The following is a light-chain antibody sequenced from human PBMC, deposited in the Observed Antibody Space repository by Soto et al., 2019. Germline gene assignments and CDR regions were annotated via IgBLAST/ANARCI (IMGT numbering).Light chain of an antibody. CDR3: AVWDDKLRGRI. Sequence: QSVLTQPPSASGTPGQRVTISCSGSSSNIGSNTVNWYQQLPGAAPRFLISGNNVRPSGVPDRFSASRSGTSASLAIGGLQSEDEADYYCAVWDDKLRGRIIGGGTKVTVL. CDR1: SSNIGSNT. CDR2: GNN. V-gene: IGLV1-44*01. J-gene: IGLJ2*01.